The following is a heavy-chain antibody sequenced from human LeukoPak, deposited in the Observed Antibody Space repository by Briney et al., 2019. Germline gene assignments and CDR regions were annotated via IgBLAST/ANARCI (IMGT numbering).Heavy chain of an antibody. Sequence: SETLSLTCTVSGYSISSGYYWGWIRQPPGKGLEWIGSIYHSGSTYYNPSLKSRVTISVDTSKNQFSLKLSSVTAADTAVYYCATGTDYYDSWGQGTMVTVSS. CDR1: GYSISSGYY. D-gene: IGHD3-10*01. J-gene: IGHJ3*02. CDR3: ATGTDYYDS. V-gene: IGHV4-38-2*02. CDR2: IYHSGST.